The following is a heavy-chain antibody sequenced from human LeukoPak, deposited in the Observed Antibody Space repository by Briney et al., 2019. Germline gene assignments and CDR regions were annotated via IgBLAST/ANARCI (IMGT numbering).Heavy chain of an antibody. CDR1: GFTFSNCW. CDR2: IKQDGSEK. V-gene: IGHV3-7*01. CDR3: AREGFDY. Sequence: GGSLRLSCAASGFTFSNCWMSWVRQAPGKGLEWVANIKQDGSEKYYVNSVKGRFTISRDNAKNSLYLQMNSLRAEDTAIYYCAREGFDYWGQGTLVTVSS. J-gene: IGHJ4*02.